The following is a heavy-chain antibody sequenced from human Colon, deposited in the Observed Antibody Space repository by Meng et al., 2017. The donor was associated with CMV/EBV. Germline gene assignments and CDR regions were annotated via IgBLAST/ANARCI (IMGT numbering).Heavy chain of an antibody. V-gene: IGHV3-66*01. J-gene: IGHJ1*01. CDR2: IYPDGRT. CDR1: GFTVTQHA. D-gene: IGHD6-19*01. CDR3: TRDPFQSWAD. Sequence: EVQLLESGXTLVQPGGSLRLSCAASGFTVTQHAINWVRQAPGKGLEWVSAIYPDGRTYYADSMKDRFTISRDSSKSTLYLQINSLRAEDTAVYYCTRDPFQSWADWGQGTLGTVSS.